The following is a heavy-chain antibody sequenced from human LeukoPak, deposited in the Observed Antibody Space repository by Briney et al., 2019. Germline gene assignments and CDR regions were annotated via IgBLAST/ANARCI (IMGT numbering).Heavy chain of an antibody. Sequence: GASVKVSYKASGYPVTSYDINWVRQAAGQGGEWMAWMNPNNGATGFERKFHGRGSNTRDKKITTAYIELSGLTSDDTAVYYCAPSFGSSTVILTSWGQGTQVTVSS. CDR2: MNPNNGAT. J-gene: IGHJ4*02. V-gene: IGHV1-8*01. CDR3: APSFGSSTVILTS. D-gene: IGHD3-10*01. CDR1: GYPVTSYD.